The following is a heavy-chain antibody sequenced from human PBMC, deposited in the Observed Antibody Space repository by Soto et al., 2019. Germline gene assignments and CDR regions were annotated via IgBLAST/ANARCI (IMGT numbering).Heavy chain of an antibody. V-gene: IGHV4-31*03. CDR1: GGSISSGGYY. Sequence: PSETLSLTCTVSGGSISSGGYYWSWIRQHPGKGLEWIGYIYYSGSTYYNPSLKSRVTISVDTSKNQFSLKLSSVTAADTAVYYCAGREGYGSGSYVYYYGMDVWGQGTTVTVS. D-gene: IGHD3-10*01. CDR2: IYYSGST. CDR3: AGREGYGSGSYVYYYGMDV. J-gene: IGHJ6*02.